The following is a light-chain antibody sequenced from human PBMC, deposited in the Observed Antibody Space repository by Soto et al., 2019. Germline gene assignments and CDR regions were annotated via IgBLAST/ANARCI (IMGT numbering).Light chain of an antibody. V-gene: IGKV3-20*01. Sequence: EIVLTQSPGTLSLSPGERATLSCRASQSVDSKYLAWYQQKPGRAPRILIFAASSRATGIPDRFSGSGSGTDFTLTISRLEPGDFAVYYCQQYGYSSWTFGQGTKVDIK. CDR2: AAS. CDR1: QSVDSKY. J-gene: IGKJ1*01. CDR3: QQYGYSSWT.